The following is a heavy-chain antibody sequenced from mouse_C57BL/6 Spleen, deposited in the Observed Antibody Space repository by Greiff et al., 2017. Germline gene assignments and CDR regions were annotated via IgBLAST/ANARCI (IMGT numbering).Heavy chain of an antibody. CDR2: INPSTGGT. Sequence: VQLQQSGPELVKPGASVKISCKASGYSFTGYYMNWVKQSPEKSLEWIGEINPSTGGTTYNQKFKAKATLTVDKSSSKAYMQLKSLTSEDSAVYYCARVGYYGSSPYFDCWGQGTALTVSS. CDR3: ARVGYYGSSPYFDC. CDR1: GYSFTGYY. V-gene: IGHV1-42*01. J-gene: IGHJ2*01. D-gene: IGHD1-1*01.